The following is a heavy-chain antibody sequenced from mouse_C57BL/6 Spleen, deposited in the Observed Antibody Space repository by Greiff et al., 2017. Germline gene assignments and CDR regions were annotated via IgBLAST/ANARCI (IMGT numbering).Heavy chain of an antibody. CDR3: ARIYDGRAIDY. CDR2: ISSGGSYT. V-gene: IGHV5-6*02. Sequence: EVMLVESGGDLVKPGGSLTLSCAASGFTFSSYGMSWVRQTPDKRLEWVATISSGGSYTYYPDSVTGRFTISSDKANNTLYLQMSSLKSEDTAMYYCARIYDGRAIDYWGQGTSLTVSS. D-gene: IGHD2-12*01. J-gene: IGHJ2*02. CDR1: GFTFSSYG.